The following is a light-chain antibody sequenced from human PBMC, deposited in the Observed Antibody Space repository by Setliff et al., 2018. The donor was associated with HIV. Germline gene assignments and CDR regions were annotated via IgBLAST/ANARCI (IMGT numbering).Light chain of an antibody. CDR2: QAS. CDR3: CSNTGSNTFV. V-gene: IGLV2-23*01. J-gene: IGLJ1*01. CDR1: SGDVGRYNL. Sequence: LTQPASVSGFPGQSITISCTGTSGDVGRYNLVSWYQQQPGKPPKLMIYQASKRPSGVSNRFSGSKSGNTASLTISGLQAEDEADYYCCSNTGSNTFVFGTGTKVTVL.